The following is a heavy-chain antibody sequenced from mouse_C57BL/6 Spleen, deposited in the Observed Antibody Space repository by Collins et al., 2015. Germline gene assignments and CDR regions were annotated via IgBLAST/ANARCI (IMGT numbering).Heavy chain of an antibody. V-gene: IGHV9-3-1*01. D-gene: IGHD3-3*01. CDR1: GYTFTNYG. Sequence: QIQLVQSGPELKKPGETVKISCKASGYTFTNYGMNWVKQAPGKGLKWMGWINTYTGEPTYADDFKGRFAFSLETSAGTAYLQINNLKNEDTATYFCARGLGDYAMDYWGQGTSVTVSS. CDR3: ARGLGDYAMDY. J-gene: IGHJ4*01. CDR2: INTYTGEP.